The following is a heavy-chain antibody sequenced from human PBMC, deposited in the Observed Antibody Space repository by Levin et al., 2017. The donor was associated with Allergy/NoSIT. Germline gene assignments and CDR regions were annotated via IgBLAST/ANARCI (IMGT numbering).Heavy chain of an antibody. V-gene: IGHV3-23*01. J-gene: IGHJ4*02. Sequence: DSVRGRFTISRDNSKSTVYLQMNNLRSDDTAVYYCAARVFDHWGQGTLVTVSS. CDR3: AARVFDH.